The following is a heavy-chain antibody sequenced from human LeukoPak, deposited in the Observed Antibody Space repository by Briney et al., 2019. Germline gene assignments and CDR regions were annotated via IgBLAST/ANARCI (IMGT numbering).Heavy chain of an antibody. Sequence: GGSLRLSCAASGFTFSSYAMHWVRQAPGKGLEWVAVISYDGTNKYYADSVKGRFTISRDNSKNTLYLQMNSLRAGDTAVYYCAKDDGLAAAGTSFDYWGQGTLVTVSS. D-gene: IGHD6-13*01. CDR3: AKDDGLAAAGTSFDY. CDR1: GFTFSSYA. J-gene: IGHJ4*02. V-gene: IGHV3-30-3*01. CDR2: ISYDGTNK.